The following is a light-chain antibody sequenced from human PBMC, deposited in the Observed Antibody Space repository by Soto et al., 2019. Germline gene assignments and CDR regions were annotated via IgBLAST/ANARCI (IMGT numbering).Light chain of an antibody. CDR3: SSYTSSSTWV. J-gene: IGLJ3*02. CDR2: EVS. CDR1: SSDVGGYNY. Sequence: QSALTQPASVSGSPGQSITIPCTGTSSDVGGYNYVSWYQQHPGEAPKLMIYEVSNRPSGVSNRFSGSKSGNTASLTISGLQAEDEADYYCSSYTSSSTWVFGGGTKLTVL. V-gene: IGLV2-14*01.